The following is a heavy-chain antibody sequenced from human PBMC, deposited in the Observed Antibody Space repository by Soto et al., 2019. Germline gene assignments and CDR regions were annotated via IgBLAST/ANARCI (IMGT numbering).Heavy chain of an antibody. CDR1: GGSFSGYC. Sequence: ASETLSLTCTIYGGSFSGYCWTWIRQPPGKGLEWIGEINHSGTTNYSPSLKRRVSISVDTSKDKFSLNLSSVTAADTAVYYCASGKTRTARPSLRYYYYGLDVWGQGTTVTVSS. J-gene: IGHJ6*02. CDR3: ASGKTRTARPSLRYYYYGLDV. CDR2: INHSGTT. V-gene: IGHV4-34*01. D-gene: IGHD6-6*01.